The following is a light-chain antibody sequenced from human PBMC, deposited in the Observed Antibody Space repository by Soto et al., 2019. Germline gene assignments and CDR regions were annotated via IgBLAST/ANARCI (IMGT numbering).Light chain of an antibody. J-gene: IGKJ1*01. Sequence: DIQMTQSPSSLSASVGDRVTITCRASQAIRNDLGWYQQKPAKAPKRLIYAASSLQSEVPSRFSGSGSGTEFTLTISSLQPEDSATYYCLQHNTYPRTFGQGTKVDIK. V-gene: IGKV1-17*01. CDR2: AAS. CDR3: LQHNTYPRT. CDR1: QAIRND.